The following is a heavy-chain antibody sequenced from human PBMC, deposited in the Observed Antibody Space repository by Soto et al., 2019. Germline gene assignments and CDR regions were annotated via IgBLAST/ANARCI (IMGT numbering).Heavy chain of an antibody. Sequence: VGSLRLSCAASGFTFSSSEMYWVRQAPGKGLEWVAVISYDGKQTYYADSVKGRFTISEDKSKRTLFLQMNSLRVDDTAVYYCARDGWGSNWYFDLWGRGTLVTVSS. D-gene: IGHD3-16*01. CDR2: ISYDGKQT. CDR1: GFTFSSSE. CDR3: ARDGWGSNWYFDL. V-gene: IGHV3-30*03. J-gene: IGHJ2*01.